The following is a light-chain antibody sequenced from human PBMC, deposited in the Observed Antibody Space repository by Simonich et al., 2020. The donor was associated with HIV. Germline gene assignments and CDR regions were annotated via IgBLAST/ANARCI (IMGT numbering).Light chain of an antibody. CDR1: SSDVGGYKY. CDR3: SSYTSRSTWV. CDR2: DVS. J-gene: IGLJ3*02. Sequence: QSALTQPASVSGSPGQSITISCTGTSSDVGGYKYVSWYQQHPGKAPKLMIYDVSNWPSGVSNRFSGSKSGNTASLTISGLQAEDEADYYCSSYTSRSTWVFGGGTKLTVL. V-gene: IGLV2-14*01.